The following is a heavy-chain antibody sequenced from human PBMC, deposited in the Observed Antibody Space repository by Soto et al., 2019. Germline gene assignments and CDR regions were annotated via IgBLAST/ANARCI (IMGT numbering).Heavy chain of an antibody. V-gene: IGHV2-5*02. D-gene: IGHD3-10*01. CDR3: APITVRKGSGTPWVDP. J-gene: IGHJ5*02. CDR1: GFSVSSNGVG. CDR2: IYWDDDK. Sequence: QITLKESGPTLVKHTQTLTLTCTCSGFSVSSNGVGVGWIRQPPGQALEWLALIYWDDDKRYSPSLRSRLPTTKDTSKNHVVLTMTSTDPVDTATDSGAPITVRKGSGTPWVDPWGQGTRVTVSS.